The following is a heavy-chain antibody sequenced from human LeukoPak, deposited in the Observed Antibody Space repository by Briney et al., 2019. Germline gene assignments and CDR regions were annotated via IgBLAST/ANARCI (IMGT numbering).Heavy chain of an antibody. CDR2: IRYDGSNK. CDR3: AKALGLGYCSGGSCYEFHY. Sequence: GGSLRLSCAASGFTFSSYGMHWVRQAPGKGLEWVAFIRYDGSNKYYADSVKGRFTISRDNSKNTLYLQMNSLRAEDTALYYCAKALGLGYCSGGSCYEFHYWGQGTLVTVSS. D-gene: IGHD2-15*01. V-gene: IGHV3-30*02. CDR1: GFTFSSYG. J-gene: IGHJ4*02.